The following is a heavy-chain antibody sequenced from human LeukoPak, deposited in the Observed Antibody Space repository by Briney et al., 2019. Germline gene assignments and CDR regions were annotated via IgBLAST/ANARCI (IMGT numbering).Heavy chain of an antibody. J-gene: IGHJ4*02. CDR2: ISVSGVNT. D-gene: IGHD2-2*01. Sequence: GGSLRLSCAPSGFSFSNYAMTGVRQAPGGGREWVSLISVSGVNTYYADSVKGRFTISRDNSKNTLYLKMNSLRAEDTAVYYCAKDPGTRGDFWGQGTLVTVSS. CDR3: AKDPGTRGDF. V-gene: IGHV3-23*01. CDR1: GFSFSNYA.